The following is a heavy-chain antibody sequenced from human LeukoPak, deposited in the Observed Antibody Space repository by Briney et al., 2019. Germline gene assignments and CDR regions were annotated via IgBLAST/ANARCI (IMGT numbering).Heavy chain of an antibody. J-gene: IGHJ6*03. D-gene: IGHD3-10*01. V-gene: IGHV3-7*03. CDR3: AKGSMVRGVIKETDYYYYMDV. Sequence: GGSLRLSCAASGFTFSSYWMSWVRQAPGKGLEWVANIKQDGSEKYYVDSVKGRFTISRDNAKNSLYLQMNSLRAEDTAVYYCAKGSMVRGVIKETDYYYYMDVWGKGTTVTISS. CDR2: IKQDGSEK. CDR1: GFTFSSYW.